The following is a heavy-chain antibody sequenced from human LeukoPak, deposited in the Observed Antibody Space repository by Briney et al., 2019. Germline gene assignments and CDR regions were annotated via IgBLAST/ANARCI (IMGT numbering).Heavy chain of an antibody. CDR2: IYYSGST. D-gene: IGHD1-26*01. CDR1: GGSISSSSYY. V-gene: IGHV4-39*01. Sequence: PSETLSLTCTVSGGSISSSSYYWGWLRQPPGKGLEWIGSIYYSGSTYYNPSLKSRFTISVDTSKNQFSLKLSSVTAADTAVYYCARSLGATAPPFDYWGQGTLVTVSS. J-gene: IGHJ4*02. CDR3: ARSLGATAPPFDY.